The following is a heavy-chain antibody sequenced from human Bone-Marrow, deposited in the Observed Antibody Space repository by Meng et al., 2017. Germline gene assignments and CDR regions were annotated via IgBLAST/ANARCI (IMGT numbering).Heavy chain of an antibody. Sequence: GGSLRLSCAASGFTFSSYAMSWVRQAPGKGLEWVSSISSSSSYIYYADSVKGRFTISRDNAKNSLYLQMNSLRAEDTAVYYCARDGILLWFGELAWFDPWGQGTLVTVSS. D-gene: IGHD3-10*01. V-gene: IGHV3-21*01. J-gene: IGHJ5*02. CDR1: GFTFSSYA. CDR2: ISSSSSYI. CDR3: ARDGILLWFGELAWFDP.